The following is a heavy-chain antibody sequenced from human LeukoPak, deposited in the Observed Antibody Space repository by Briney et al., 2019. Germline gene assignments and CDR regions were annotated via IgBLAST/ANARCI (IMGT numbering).Heavy chain of an antibody. D-gene: IGHD2-2*01. CDR3: ARLIVVVPAARPYYYMDV. J-gene: IGHJ6*03. CDR1: GGSISSSSYY. V-gene: IGHV4-39*01. CDR2: ICYSGST. Sequence: SETLSLTCTVSGGSISSSSYYWGWIRQPPGKGLEWIGSICYSGSTYYNPSLKSRVTISVDTSKNQFSLKLSSVTAADTAVYYCARLIVVVPAARPYYYMDVWGKGTTVTVSS.